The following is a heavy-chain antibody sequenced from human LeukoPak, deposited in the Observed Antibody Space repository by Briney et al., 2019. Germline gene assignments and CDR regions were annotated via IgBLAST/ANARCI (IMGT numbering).Heavy chain of an antibody. CDR3: ARAGRQLPQNY. V-gene: IGHV1-18*01. J-gene: IGHJ4*02. CDR1: GYTFTSYG. CDR2: ISAYNGNT. Sequence: ASVKVSCKASGYTFTSYGISWVRQAPGQGLEWMGWISAYNGNTNYAQKLQGRVTMTRNTSISTAYMELSSLRSEDTAVYYCARAGRQLPQNYWGQGTLVTVSS. D-gene: IGHD2-2*01.